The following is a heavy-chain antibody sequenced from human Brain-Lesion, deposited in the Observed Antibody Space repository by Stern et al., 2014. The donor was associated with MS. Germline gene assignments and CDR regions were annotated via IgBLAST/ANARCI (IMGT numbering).Heavy chain of an antibody. Sequence: VQLVESGGGLVQPGGSLRLSCAVSGFTFNDHWMSWVRQAPGQGLEWVATIKQDGSETFYVDSVKGRFTISRDNAKNSLYLQLNSLRVEDTAIYCCAGDSDHANWREFYFDYWGQGTLVTVSS. V-gene: IGHV3-7*01. D-gene: IGHD1-1*01. J-gene: IGHJ4*02. CDR1: GFTFNDHW. CDR3: AGDSDHANWREFYFDY. CDR2: IKQDGSET.